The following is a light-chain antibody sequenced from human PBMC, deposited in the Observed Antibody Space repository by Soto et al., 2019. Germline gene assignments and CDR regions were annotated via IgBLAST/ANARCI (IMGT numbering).Light chain of an antibody. CDR1: QSVSLS. J-gene: IGKJ5*01. CDR2: GAS. V-gene: IGKV3-20*01. CDR3: QQYGRSPPIT. Sequence: EIVLTQSPATLSVSLGDSATLSCRASQSVSLSLAWYQMRPGQPPRLLIYGASTRATDIPARFRGSGSGTDFTLTISRLEPEDFAVYYCQQYGRSPPITFGQGTRLEIK.